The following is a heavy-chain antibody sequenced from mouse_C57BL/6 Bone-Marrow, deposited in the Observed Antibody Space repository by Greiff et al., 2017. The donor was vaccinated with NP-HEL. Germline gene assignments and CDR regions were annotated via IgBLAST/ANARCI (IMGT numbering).Heavy chain of an antibody. Sequence: QVQLQQPGAELVRPGTSVKLSCKASGYTFTSYWMRWVKQRPGQGLEWIGVIDPSDSSTNYNQKFKGKATLTVDTSSSTAYMQLSSLTSEDSAVYYCARDLLWLRRRGYYAMDYWGQGTSVTVSS. J-gene: IGHJ4*01. D-gene: IGHD2-2*01. V-gene: IGHV1-59*01. CDR1: GYTFTSYW. CDR2: IDPSDSST. CDR3: ARDLLWLRRRGYYAMDY.